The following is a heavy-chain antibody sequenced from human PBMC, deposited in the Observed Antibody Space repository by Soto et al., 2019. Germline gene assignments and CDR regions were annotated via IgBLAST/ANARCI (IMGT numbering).Heavy chain of an antibody. J-gene: IGHJ5*02. CDR3: TRDWDRDSSVGFDP. Sequence: GGSLRLSCTASGFTFGDYAMSWFRQAPGKGLEWVGFIRSKAYGGTTEYAASVKGRFTISRDDSKSIAYLQMNSLKTEDTAVYYCTRDWDRDSSVGFDPWGQGTLVTVSS. CDR1: GFTFGDYA. CDR2: IRSKAYGGTT. V-gene: IGHV3-49*03. D-gene: IGHD3-22*01.